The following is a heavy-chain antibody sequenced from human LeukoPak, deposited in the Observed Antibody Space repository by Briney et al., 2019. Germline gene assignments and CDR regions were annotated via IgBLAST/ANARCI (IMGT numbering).Heavy chain of an antibody. CDR3: ARDQDTAEDY. J-gene: IGHJ4*02. D-gene: IGHD5-18*01. CDR1: GYTFTSYG. CDR2: INPNSGGT. Sequence: ASVKVSCKASGYTFTSYGISWVRQAPGQGLEWMGWINPNSGGTNYAQKFQGRVTMTRDTSISTAYMELSRLRSDDTAVYYCARDQDTAEDYWGQGTLVTVSS. V-gene: IGHV1-2*02.